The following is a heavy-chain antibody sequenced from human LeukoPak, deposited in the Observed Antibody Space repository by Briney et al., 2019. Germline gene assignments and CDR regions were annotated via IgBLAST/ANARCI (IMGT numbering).Heavy chain of an antibody. CDR1: GYTFTDCY. Sequence: ASVKVSCKASGYTFTDCYMHWVRQAPGQGLEWMAWINPNSGGTNYAQKFQGRVTMTRDTSISTAYMELSRLKSDDTAVYYCARGYYDGSDFEYFQHWGQGTLVTVSS. D-gene: IGHD3-22*01. J-gene: IGHJ1*01. CDR2: INPNSGGT. V-gene: IGHV1-2*02. CDR3: ARGYYDGSDFEYFQH.